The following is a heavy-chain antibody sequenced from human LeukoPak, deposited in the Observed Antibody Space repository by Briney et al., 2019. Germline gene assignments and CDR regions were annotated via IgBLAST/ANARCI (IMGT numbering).Heavy chain of an antibody. CDR1: GFTFSSYS. CDR3: VRSLYESSGPNWFDP. D-gene: IGHD3-22*01. J-gene: IGHJ5*02. V-gene: IGHV3-21*01. Sequence: GGSLRLSCGASGFTFSSYSMNWVRQAPGKGLEWVSSISSSSNYIYYADSVKGRFTISRDNAKNSLYLQMNSLRAEDTAVYYCVRSLYESSGPNWFDPWGQGTLVTVSS. CDR2: ISSSSNYI.